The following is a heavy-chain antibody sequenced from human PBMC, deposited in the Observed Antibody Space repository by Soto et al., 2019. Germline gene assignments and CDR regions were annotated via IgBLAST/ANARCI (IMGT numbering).Heavy chain of an antibody. CDR1: GSTFSSYS. D-gene: IGHD6-13*01. J-gene: IGHJ5*02. Sequence: EVQLVESGGGLVQPGGSLRLSCAASGSTFSSYSMNWVRQAPGKGLEWVSYISSSSSTTYYADSVKGRFTISRDNAKNSLYLQMNSLRDEDTAVYYCARDSPYSSSWYDLNWFDPWGQGTLVTVSS. CDR3: ARDSPYSSSWYDLNWFDP. V-gene: IGHV3-48*02. CDR2: ISSSSSTT.